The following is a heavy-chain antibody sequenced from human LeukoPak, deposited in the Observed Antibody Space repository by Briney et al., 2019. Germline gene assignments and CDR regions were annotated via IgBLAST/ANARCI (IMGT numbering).Heavy chain of an antibody. D-gene: IGHD3-22*01. J-gene: IGHJ5*02. CDR2: IWLDGSNK. Sequence: PGGSLRLSCAASGFTFSTYGMHWVRQAPGKGLEWVAFIWLDGSNKYYADSVKGRFTISRDNSKNTLYLQMNSLRAEDTAVYYCAKDTGDYYDSSGYYYAGWFDPWGQGTLVTVSS. V-gene: IGHV3-30*02. CDR3: AKDTGDYYDSSGYYYAGWFDP. CDR1: GFTFSTYG.